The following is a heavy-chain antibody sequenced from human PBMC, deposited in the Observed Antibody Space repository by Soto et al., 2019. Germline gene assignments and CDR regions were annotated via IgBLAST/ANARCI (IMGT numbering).Heavy chain of an antibody. J-gene: IGHJ6*02. CDR1: GGSINSTNNY. V-gene: IGHV4-39*01. CDR3: GRTRAASADSAMDV. Sequence: SEPLSLTCTVAGGSINSTNNYCSRIRQPPGKGLEWIGNFFYSGNTYYNPSLKSRVSIPVDSSNNQFSLTLSSVNAADTVVYYCGRTRAASADSAMDVWGQGTTVTVSS. CDR2: FFYSGNT. D-gene: IGHD6-13*01.